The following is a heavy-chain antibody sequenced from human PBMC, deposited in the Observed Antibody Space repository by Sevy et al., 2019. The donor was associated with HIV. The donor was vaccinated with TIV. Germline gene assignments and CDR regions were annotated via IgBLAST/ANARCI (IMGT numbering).Heavy chain of an antibody. CDR1: GGSFSGYY. V-gene: IGHV4-34*01. J-gene: IGHJ4*02. Sequence: SETLSLTCAVYGGSFSGYYWSWIRQPPGKGLEWIGEINHSGSTNYNPSLKSRVTISVDTSKNQFSLKLSSVTAADTAVYYCARVGCSGGSCYSTGNYFDYLGQGTLVTVSS. CDR2: INHSGST. CDR3: ARVGCSGGSCYSTGNYFDY. D-gene: IGHD2-15*01.